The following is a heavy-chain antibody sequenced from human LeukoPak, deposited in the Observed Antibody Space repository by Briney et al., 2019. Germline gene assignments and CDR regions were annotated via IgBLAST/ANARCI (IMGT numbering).Heavy chain of an antibody. D-gene: IGHD2/OR15-2a*01. CDR3: ARGINTMDV. CDR1: GYTFTGYY. J-gene: IGHJ6*03. Sequence: ASVKVSCKASGYTFTGYYMHWVRQAPGQGLEWMGWMNPNSGNTGYAQKFQGRVTMTRNTSISTAYMELSSLRSEDTAVYYCARGINTMDVWGKGTTVTISS. V-gene: IGHV1-8*02. CDR2: MNPNSGNT.